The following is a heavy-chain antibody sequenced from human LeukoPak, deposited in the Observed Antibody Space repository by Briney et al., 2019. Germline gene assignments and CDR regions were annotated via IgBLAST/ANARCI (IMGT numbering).Heavy chain of an antibody. CDR2: MNPNSGNT. D-gene: IGHD2-21*01. V-gene: IGHV1-8*01. CDR1: GYTFTSYD. CDR3: ARGLIESGGAYYYYYYGMDV. Sequence: ASVKVSCKASGYTFTSYDIDWVRQATGQGLEWMGWMNPNSGNTGYAQKFQGRVTMTRNTSISTAYMELSSLRSEDTAVYYCARGLIESGGAYYYYYYGMDVWGQGTTVTVSS. J-gene: IGHJ6*02.